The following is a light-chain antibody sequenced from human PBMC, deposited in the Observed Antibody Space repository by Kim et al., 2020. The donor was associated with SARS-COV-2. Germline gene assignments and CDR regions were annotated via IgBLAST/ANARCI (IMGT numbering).Light chain of an antibody. CDR2: AAS. Sequence: DIQMTQSPSSLSASVGDRVTITCRTTQSISSHLNWYQQKPGRAPKLLISAASTLQGGVPSRLSGSGSETDFTLTISSLQPEDFATYFCQQSYITPCTFGPGTKVDIK. CDR1: QSISSH. J-gene: IGKJ3*01. V-gene: IGKV1-39*01. CDR3: QQSYITPCT.